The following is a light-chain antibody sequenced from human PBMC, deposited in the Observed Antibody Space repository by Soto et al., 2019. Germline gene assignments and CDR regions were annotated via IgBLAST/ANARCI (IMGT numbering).Light chain of an antibody. Sequence: DIQMTQSPSTLSASVGDRVTITCRASQSISSWLAWYQQKPGKAPKLLIYDASSLESGVPARFSDSGSATEFTLTISSLQPDDFATYYCQQYNNYWTFGQGTRVEI. CDR3: QQYNNYWT. J-gene: IGKJ1*01. V-gene: IGKV1-5*01. CDR1: QSISSW. CDR2: DAS.